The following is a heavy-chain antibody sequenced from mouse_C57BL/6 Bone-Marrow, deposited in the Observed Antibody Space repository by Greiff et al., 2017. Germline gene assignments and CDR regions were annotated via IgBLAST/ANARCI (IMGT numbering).Heavy chain of an antibody. CDR2: ISDGGSYT. CDR3: ARDPIEYYFDY. J-gene: IGHJ2*01. V-gene: IGHV5-4*01. CDR1: GFTFSSSA. Sequence: EVQGVESGGGLVKPGGSLKLSCAASGFTFSSSAMSWVRQTPEKRLEWVATISDGGSYTYYPDNVKGRFTISRDTAKNNLYLQMSHLKSEDTAMYYCARDPIEYYFDYWGQGTTLTVSS.